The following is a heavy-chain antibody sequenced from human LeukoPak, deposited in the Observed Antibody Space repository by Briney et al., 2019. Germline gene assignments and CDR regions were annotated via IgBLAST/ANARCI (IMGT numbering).Heavy chain of an antibody. J-gene: IGHJ4*02. V-gene: IGHV3-23*01. D-gene: IGHD3-9*01. CDR3: AKDHGGRYYEILAGYYPENFFDY. CDR2: ISGTGGSA. CDR1: GFTFSNYA. Sequence: GESLRLSCSVSGFTFSNYAMSWVRQAPGKGLELDSTISGTGGSASYADSVKGRFTFSRDNSNGTLYLQMNGLRAEDTAVYFCAKDHGGRYYEILAGYYPENFFDYWGQGALVTVSS.